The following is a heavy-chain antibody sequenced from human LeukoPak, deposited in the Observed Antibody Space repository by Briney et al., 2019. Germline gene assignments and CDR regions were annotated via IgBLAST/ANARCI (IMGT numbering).Heavy chain of an antibody. CDR3: ARDPGVAQWNAFDI. Sequence: SQTLSLTCTVSGGSISSGGYYWSWIRQPPGKGLEWIGYIYHSGSTYYNPSLKSRVTISVDRSKNQFSLKLSSVTAADTAVYYCARDPGVAQWNAFDIWGQGTMVTVSS. V-gene: IGHV4-30-2*01. CDR2: IYHSGST. CDR1: GGSISSGGYY. J-gene: IGHJ3*02. D-gene: IGHD3-3*01.